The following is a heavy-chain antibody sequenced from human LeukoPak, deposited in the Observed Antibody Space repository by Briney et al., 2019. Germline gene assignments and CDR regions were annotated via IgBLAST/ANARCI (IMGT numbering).Heavy chain of an antibody. CDR3: ARIVDTAMAFDY. V-gene: IGHV1-2*02. D-gene: IGHD5-18*01. J-gene: IGHJ4*02. Sequence: ASVKVSCKASGYTFTGYYMHWVRQAPGQGLEWMGCINPNSGGTNYAQKFQGRVTMTRDTSISTAYMELSRLRSDDTAVYYCARIVDTAMAFDYWGQGTLVTVSS. CDR2: INPNSGGT. CDR1: GYTFTGYY.